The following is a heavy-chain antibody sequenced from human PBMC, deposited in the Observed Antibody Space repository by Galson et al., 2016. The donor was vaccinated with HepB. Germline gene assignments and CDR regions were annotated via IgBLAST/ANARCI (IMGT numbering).Heavy chain of an antibody. CDR2: ISGST. D-gene: IGHD2-21*02. J-gene: IGHJ6*02. Sequence: SLRLSCAASGFTFSNYAMNWVRQAPGKGLEWVSVISGSTYYADSVRGRFTISRDNSKNTLYLQTNSLRVEDTAVYYCAKESGYSDRYPYYYGMDVWGQGTTVTVSS. V-gene: IGHV3-23*01. CDR1: GFTFSNYA. CDR3: AKESGYSDRYPYYYGMDV.